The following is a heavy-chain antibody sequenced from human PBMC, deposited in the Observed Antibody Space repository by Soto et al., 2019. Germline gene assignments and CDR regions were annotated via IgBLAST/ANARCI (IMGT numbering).Heavy chain of an antibody. V-gene: IGHV4-31*03. J-gene: IGHJ5*02. CDR1: GGSIRSGGYY. CDR3: ARSVDP. CDR2: IFYSGTT. Sequence: STTLSLTSTVSGGSIRSGGYYWSWIRQHPGKGLEWIGYIFYSGTTYYNPSLKSRVTISVDTSKNQFSLKLSSVTAADTAVYYCARSVDPWGQGTLVTVS.